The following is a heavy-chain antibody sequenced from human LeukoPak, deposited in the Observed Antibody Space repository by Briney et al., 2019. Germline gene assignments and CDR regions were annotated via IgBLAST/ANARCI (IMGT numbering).Heavy chain of an antibody. CDR1: GFTFSIHW. Sequence: PGGSLRLSCVASGFTFSIHWMTWVRQAPGKGLEWVATIKPDENDKFFVDSVKGRFTISRDNAKTSLFLQMNSLRAEDTAIYYCTTSDCEYWGQGALVTVSS. CDR2: IKPDENDK. V-gene: IGHV3-7*03. J-gene: IGHJ4*02. CDR3: TTSDCEY.